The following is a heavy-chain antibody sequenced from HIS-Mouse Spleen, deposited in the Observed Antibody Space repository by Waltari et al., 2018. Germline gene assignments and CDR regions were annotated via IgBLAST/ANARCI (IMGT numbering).Heavy chain of an antibody. CDR3: ARGYSNYVPYFDY. CDR1: GFTFSSYD. CDR2: IGTAGDT. D-gene: IGHD4-4*01. J-gene: IGHJ4*02. Sequence: EVQLVESGGGLVQPGGSLRLSCAASGFTFSSYDMHWVRQATGKGLELGSAIGTAGDTYYPGSVKGRFTISRENAKNSLYLQMNSLRAGDTAVYYCARGYSNYVPYFDYWGQGTLVTVSS. V-gene: IGHV3-13*01.